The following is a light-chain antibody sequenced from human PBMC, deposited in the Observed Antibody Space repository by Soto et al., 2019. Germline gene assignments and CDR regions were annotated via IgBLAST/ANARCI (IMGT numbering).Light chain of an antibody. Sequence: QSALTQPASVSGSPGQSITISCTGTSSDIGGHNYVSWYQQHPGKAPKLMIYEVTNRPSGVSNRFSGSRSGNTASLTISGLQPDDEGDYFCVSYTDTDTLVFGTGTKVTVL. CDR1: SSDIGGHNY. J-gene: IGLJ1*01. V-gene: IGLV2-14*01. CDR3: VSYTDTDTLV. CDR2: EVT.